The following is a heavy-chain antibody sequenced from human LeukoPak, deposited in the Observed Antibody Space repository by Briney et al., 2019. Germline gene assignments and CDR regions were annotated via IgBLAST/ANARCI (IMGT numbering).Heavy chain of an antibody. Sequence: TPSETLSLTCTVSGGSISSGDYYWSWIRQPPGKGLEWIGYIYYSGSTYYNPSLKSRVAVSMDTSKNQFSLKLSSVTAADTAVYYCARGHDRSGYYYDHWGQGTLVTVSS. CDR3: ARGHDRSGYYYDH. D-gene: IGHD3-22*01. CDR2: IYYSGST. J-gene: IGHJ5*02. V-gene: IGHV4-30-4*01. CDR1: GGSISSGDYY.